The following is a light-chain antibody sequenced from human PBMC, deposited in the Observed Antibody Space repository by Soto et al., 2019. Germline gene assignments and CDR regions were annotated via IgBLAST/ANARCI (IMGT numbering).Light chain of an antibody. V-gene: IGKV3-11*01. CDR3: QQRSNWPLN. Sequence: EIVLPQSPATLSLSPREIATLSCSASQSVSSYFAWYQQKPGQAPRLLIYDASNRATGIPARFSGSGSATDFSLTISSLATDDFAVYYCQQRSNWPLNFGGGTKVEIK. CDR1: QSVSSY. J-gene: IGKJ4*01. CDR2: DAS.